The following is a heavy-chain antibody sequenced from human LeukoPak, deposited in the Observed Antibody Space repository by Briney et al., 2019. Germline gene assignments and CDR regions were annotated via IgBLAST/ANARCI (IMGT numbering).Heavy chain of an antibody. CDR1: GYTLTGYY. CDR3: ARDHGYSYGNSDY. D-gene: IGHD5-18*01. J-gene: IGHJ4*02. V-gene: IGHV1-2*06. Sequence: ASVKVSCKASGYTLTGYYMHWVRQAPGQGLEWMGRINPNSGGTNYAQKFQGRVTMTRDTSISTAYMELSRLRSDDTAVYYCARDHGYSYGNSDYWGQGTLVTVSS. CDR2: INPNSGGT.